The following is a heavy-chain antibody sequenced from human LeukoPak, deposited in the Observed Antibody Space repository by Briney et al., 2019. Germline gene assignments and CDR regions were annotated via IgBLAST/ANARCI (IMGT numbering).Heavy chain of an antibody. V-gene: IGHV3-48*03. Sequence: PGGSLRLSCAASGFTFSSYEMNWVRQAPGKGLEWVSYISSSGNAIYYADSVKGRFTISRDNAKNSLYLQMNSLRAEDTAVYYCAGRRNSDYWGQGTLVTVSS. J-gene: IGHJ4*02. CDR2: ISSSGNAI. CDR1: GFTFSSYE. D-gene: IGHD4-23*01. CDR3: AGRRNSDY.